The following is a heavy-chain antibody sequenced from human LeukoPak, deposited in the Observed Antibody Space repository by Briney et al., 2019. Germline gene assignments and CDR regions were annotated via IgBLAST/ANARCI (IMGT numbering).Heavy chain of an antibody. CDR3: ARRLGDLLSDGRLYY. Sequence: SETLSLTCTVSGGSISSSSYYCGRIRQPPGKGLEWIGSLYYSGSTYYSTHLKSRVTISVDTSKTKFPLKLSSATAADTALYYCARRLGDLLSDGRLYYWGQGTLVTVSS. J-gene: IGHJ4*02. CDR2: LYYSGST. V-gene: IGHV4-39*01. D-gene: IGHD2-8*01. CDR1: GGSISSSSYY.